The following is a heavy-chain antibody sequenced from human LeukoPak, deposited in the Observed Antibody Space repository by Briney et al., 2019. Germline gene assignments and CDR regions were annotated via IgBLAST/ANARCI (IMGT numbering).Heavy chain of an antibody. CDR1: GYTFTGYY. Sequence: ASVKVSCKASGYTFTGYYIHWARQAPGRGLELMGRISPDTGDTNYAQKFQGRVTMTRDTSISTAYMELSRLRSDDTAVYHCARGLGSSGWHYYYGMDVWGQGTTVTVSS. CDR2: ISPDTGDT. D-gene: IGHD6-19*01. CDR3: ARGLGSSGWHYYYGMDV. V-gene: IGHV1-2*06. J-gene: IGHJ6*02.